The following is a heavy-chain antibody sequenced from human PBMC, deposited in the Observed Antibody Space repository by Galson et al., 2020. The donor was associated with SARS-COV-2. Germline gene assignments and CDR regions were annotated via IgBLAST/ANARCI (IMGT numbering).Heavy chain of an antibody. J-gene: IGHJ3*02. CDR3: ATSYQLLSAFDI. CDR1: GGSISSSSYY. CDR2: IYYSGST. V-gene: IGHV4-39*07. D-gene: IGHD2-2*01. Sequence: SETLSLTCTVSGGSISSSSYYWGWIRQPPGKGLEWIGSIYYSGSTYYNPSLKSRVTISVDTSKNQFSLKLSSVTAADTAVYYCATSYQLLSAFDIWGQGTMVTVSS.